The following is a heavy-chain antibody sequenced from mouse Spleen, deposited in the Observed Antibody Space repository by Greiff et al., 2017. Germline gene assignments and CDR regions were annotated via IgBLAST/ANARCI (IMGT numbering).Heavy chain of an antibody. D-gene: IGHD2-4*01. J-gene: IGHJ3*01. CDR2: IWSDGST. CDR3: ARHLYDYDDAWFAY. CDR1: GFSLTSYG. V-gene: IGHV2-6-1*01. Sequence: QVQLKETGPGLVAPSQSLSITCTVSGFSLTSYGVHWVRQPPGKGLEWLVVIWSDGSTNYNSALKSRLSISKDNSKSQVFLKMNSLQTDDTAMYYCARHLYDYDDAWFAYWGQGTLVTVSA.